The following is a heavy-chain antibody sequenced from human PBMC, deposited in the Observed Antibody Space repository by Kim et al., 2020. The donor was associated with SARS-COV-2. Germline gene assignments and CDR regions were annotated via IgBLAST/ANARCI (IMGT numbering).Heavy chain of an antibody. CDR2: IYYSGST. V-gene: IGHV4-59*01. Sequence: SETLSLTCTVSGGSISTYYWSWIRQPPGKGLEWIGYIYYSGSTNYNPSLKSRVIISVDTSKNQFSLKLSSVTAADPAVYYCARAVINSNLTPFDYWGQG. J-gene: IGHJ4*02. CDR3: ARAVINSNLTPFDY. CDR1: GGSISTYY. D-gene: IGHD2-21*01.